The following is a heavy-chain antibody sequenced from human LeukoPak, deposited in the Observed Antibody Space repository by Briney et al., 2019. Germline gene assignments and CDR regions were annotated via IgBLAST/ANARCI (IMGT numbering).Heavy chain of an antibody. CDR1: GGSISSSSYY. CDR3: ARHGSIAAAAV. D-gene: IGHD6-25*01. J-gene: IGHJ4*02. CDR2: IFYGGSA. Sequence: SETLSLTCTVSGGSISSSSYYWSWIRQPPGKGLEWIGYIFYGGSANYNPSLKSRVIISMDTSKNQFSLKLSSVTAADTAVYYCARHGSIAAAAVWGQGTLVTVS. V-gene: IGHV4-61*05.